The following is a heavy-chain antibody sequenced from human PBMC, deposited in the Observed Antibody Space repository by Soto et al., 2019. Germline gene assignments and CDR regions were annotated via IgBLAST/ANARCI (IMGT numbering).Heavy chain of an antibody. CDR2: IFSNDEK. Sequence: QVTLKESGPVLVKPTETLTLTCTVSGFSLSNARMGVSWIRQPPGKALEWLAHIFSNDEKSYSTSLKSRLTISKATSKSQVVLTMTNMDPVDTATYSCARRQLVLYWFDPWGQGTLVTVSS. CDR1: GFSLSNARMG. D-gene: IGHD6-13*01. V-gene: IGHV2-26*01. CDR3: ARRQLVLYWFDP. J-gene: IGHJ5*02.